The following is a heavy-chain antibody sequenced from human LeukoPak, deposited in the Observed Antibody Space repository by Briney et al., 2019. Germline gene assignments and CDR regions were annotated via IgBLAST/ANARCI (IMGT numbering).Heavy chain of an antibody. CDR3: AREYGSSRTDAFDI. Sequence: PSETLSLTCTVSGGSISSSSYYWGWIRQPPGKGLEWIGSIYYSGSTYYNPSLKSRVTISVDTSKNQFSLKLSSVTAADTAVYYCAREYGSSRTDAFDIWGQGTMVTVSS. D-gene: IGHD6-13*01. V-gene: IGHV4-39*07. CDR1: GGSISSSSYY. J-gene: IGHJ3*02. CDR2: IYYSGST.